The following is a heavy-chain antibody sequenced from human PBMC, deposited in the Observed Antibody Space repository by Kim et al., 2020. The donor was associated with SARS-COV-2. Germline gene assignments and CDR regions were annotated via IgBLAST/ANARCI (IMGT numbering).Heavy chain of an antibody. V-gene: IGHV4-34*01. D-gene: IGHD3-22*01. Sequence: SLKSRVTISVDTSKNQFSLKLSSVTAADTAVYYCARGGYYDSSGYRPLDYWGQGTLVTVSS. CDR3: ARGGYYDSSGYRPLDY. J-gene: IGHJ4*02.